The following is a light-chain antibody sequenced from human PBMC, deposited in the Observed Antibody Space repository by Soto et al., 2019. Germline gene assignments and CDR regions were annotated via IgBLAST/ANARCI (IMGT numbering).Light chain of an antibody. CDR3: QQYGSSPWT. V-gene: IGKV3-20*01. CDR1: QSVSSSY. Sequence: EIVLTQSPGTLCLSPGERATLSCRASQSVSSSYLAWYQQKPGQAPRLLIYGISTRATGIPARFSGSGSGTEFSLTISRLEPEDFAVYYCQQYGSSPWTFGQGTKVDI. CDR2: GIS. J-gene: IGKJ1*01.